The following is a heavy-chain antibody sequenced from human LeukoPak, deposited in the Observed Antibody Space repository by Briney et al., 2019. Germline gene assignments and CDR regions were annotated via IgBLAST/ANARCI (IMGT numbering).Heavy chain of an antibody. J-gene: IGHJ5*02. CDR1: GLTVSSNY. Sequence: GGSLRLSCAASGLTVSSNYMNWVRQAPGKGLEWVSVIYSDGTTYYADSVKGRFIISRDNSKNTLYLQMNSVRAEDTAVYYCAREGSSGWYEFWFDPWGQGTLVTVSS. D-gene: IGHD6-19*01. CDR2: IYSDGTT. V-gene: IGHV3-66*01. CDR3: AREGSSGWYEFWFDP.